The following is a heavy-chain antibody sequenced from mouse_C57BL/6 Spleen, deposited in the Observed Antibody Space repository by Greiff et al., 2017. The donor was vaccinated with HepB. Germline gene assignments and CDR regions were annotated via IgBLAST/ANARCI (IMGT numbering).Heavy chain of an antibody. CDR2: IRNKANNHAT. CDR3: TRVYYDYPYAMDY. D-gene: IGHD2-4*01. Sequence: EVQVVESGGGLVQPGGSMKLSCAASGFTFSDAWMDWVRQSPEKGLEWVAEIRNKANNHATYYAESVKGRFTIARDDSKSSVYLQMNSLRAEDTGIYYGTRVYYDYPYAMDYWGQGTSVTVSS. CDR1: GFTFSDAW. V-gene: IGHV6-6*01. J-gene: IGHJ4*01.